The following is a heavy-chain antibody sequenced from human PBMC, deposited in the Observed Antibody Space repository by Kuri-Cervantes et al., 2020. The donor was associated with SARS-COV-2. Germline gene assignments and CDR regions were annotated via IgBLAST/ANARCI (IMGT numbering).Heavy chain of an antibody. CDR2: IYYSGST. CDR3: ARGYYDTLTASHWYFDL. V-gene: IGHV4-30-4*02. J-gene: IGHJ2*01. D-gene: IGHD3-9*01. CDR1: GGSISSGDYY. Sequence: SETLSLTCTVSGGSISSGDYYWSWIRQPPGKGLEWIGYIYYSGSTYYNPSLKSRVTISVDTSKNQFSLRLKSVTAADMAVYYCARGYYDTLTASHWYFDLWGRGTLVTVSS.